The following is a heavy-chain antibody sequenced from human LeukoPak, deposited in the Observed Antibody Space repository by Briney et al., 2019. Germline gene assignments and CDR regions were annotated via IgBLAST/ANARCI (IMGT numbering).Heavy chain of an antibody. Sequence: GGSLRLSCAASGFTFSSYWMSWVRQAPGKGLEWVANIKQDGSEKYYVDSVKGRFTISRDNAKNSLYLQMNSLRAEDTAVYYCARDQRNGYNYGAFDIWGQGTMVTVSS. CDR1: GFTFSSYW. V-gene: IGHV3-7*01. CDR3: ARDQRNGYNYGAFDI. D-gene: IGHD5-24*01. CDR2: IKQDGSEK. J-gene: IGHJ3*02.